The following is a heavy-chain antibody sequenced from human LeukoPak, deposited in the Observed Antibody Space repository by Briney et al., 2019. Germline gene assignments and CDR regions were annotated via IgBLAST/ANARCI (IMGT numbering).Heavy chain of an antibody. V-gene: IGHV1-2*02. J-gene: IGHJ4*02. Sequence: GASVKVSCKASGYTFTGYYMHWVRQAPGQGLEWMGWINPNSGGTNYAQKFQGRVTMTRDTSISTAYMELSRLRSDDTAVYYCARDRTVRGVTDFDYWGQGTLVTVSS. D-gene: IGHD3-10*01. CDR1: GYTFTGYY. CDR3: ARDRTVRGVTDFDY. CDR2: INPNSGGT.